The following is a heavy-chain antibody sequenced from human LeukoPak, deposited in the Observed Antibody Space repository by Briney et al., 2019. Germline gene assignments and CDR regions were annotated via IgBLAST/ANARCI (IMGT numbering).Heavy chain of an antibody. D-gene: IGHD6-19*01. Sequence: GGSLRLSCAASGFTFSSYAMHWVRQAPGKGLEWVAVISYDGSNKYYADSVKGRFTISRDNSKNTLYLQMNSLRAEDTAVYYCAKVRWDNSGWYYLDYWGQGTLVAVSS. V-gene: IGHV3-30*04. CDR2: ISYDGSNK. J-gene: IGHJ4*02. CDR3: AKVRWDNSGWYYLDY. CDR1: GFTFSSYA.